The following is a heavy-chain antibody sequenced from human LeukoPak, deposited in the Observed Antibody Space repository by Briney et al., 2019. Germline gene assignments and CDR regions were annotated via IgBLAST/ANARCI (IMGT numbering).Heavy chain of an antibody. D-gene: IGHD4-17*01. CDR3: AKADSYGDYVTLDY. CDR1: GFTFSHYG. V-gene: IGHV3-30*02. CDR2: IRYDGTNK. Sequence: GGSLRLSCAASGFTFSHYGIHWVRQAPGKGLEWVAFIRYDGTNKYYADSVKGRFTISRDNSKNTLYLQMNSLRAEDTAVYYCAKADSYGDYVTLDYWGQGTLVTVSS. J-gene: IGHJ4*02.